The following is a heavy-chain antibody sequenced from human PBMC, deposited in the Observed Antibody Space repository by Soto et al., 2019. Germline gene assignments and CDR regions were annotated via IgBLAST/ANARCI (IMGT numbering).Heavy chain of an antibody. CDR3: ARVAIACPSSSCYNHYYYSLDV. Sequence: SETLSLTCTVSGGSISSDNFFWSWIRQPPGEGLEWIGYIYYRGSTYYNPSLESRLTLLVDTSKNQFSLKLRSVTAADTAVYYCARVAIACPSSSCYNHYYYSLDVWGQGTTVTVSS. J-gene: IGHJ6*02. D-gene: IGHD2-2*02. CDR1: GGSISSDNFF. CDR2: IYYRGST. V-gene: IGHV4-30-4*01.